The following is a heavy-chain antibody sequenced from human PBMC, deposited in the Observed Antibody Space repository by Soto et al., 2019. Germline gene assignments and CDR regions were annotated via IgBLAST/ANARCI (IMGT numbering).Heavy chain of an antibody. V-gene: IGHV3-74*01. Sequence: EAQLVESGGGLAQPGGSLRLSCAASGFSFSNHWIHWVRQAPGQGLESITRISPDGSITDYAGSVRGRFTISRDNAKDTLYLQMSSLRVEDTAVYYCARPRSKSSSGFDIWGQGTTVTVSS. CDR3: ARPRSKSSSGFDI. J-gene: IGHJ3*02. D-gene: IGHD6-6*01. CDR1: GFSFSNHW. CDR2: ISPDGSIT.